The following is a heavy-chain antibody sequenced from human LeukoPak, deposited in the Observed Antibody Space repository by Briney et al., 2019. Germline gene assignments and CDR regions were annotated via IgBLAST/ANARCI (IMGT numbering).Heavy chain of an antibody. CDR3: ARQEYGLSNY. CDR2: IDPSDSYT. D-gene: IGHD3-10*01. V-gene: IGHV5-10-1*01. J-gene: IGHJ4*02. CDR1: GYSFTSYW. Sequence: GESLKISYKGSGYSFTSYWISWVRQMPGKGLEWMGRIDPSDSYTNYSPSFQGHVTISADKSISTAYLQWSSLKASDTAMYYCARQEYGLSNYWGQGTLVTVSS.